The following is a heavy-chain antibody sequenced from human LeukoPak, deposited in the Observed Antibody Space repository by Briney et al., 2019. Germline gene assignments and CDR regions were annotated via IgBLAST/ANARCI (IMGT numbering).Heavy chain of an antibody. Sequence: QPGRSLRLSCAASGFTFSSYGMHWVRQAPGKGLEWVAVISYDGSNKYFADSVKGRFTISRDNSKNTLYLQMNSLRAEDTAVYYCAKDRGRSSSWFYDAFDIWGQGTMVTVSS. V-gene: IGHV3-30*18. J-gene: IGHJ3*02. CDR1: GFTFSSYG. CDR2: ISYDGSNK. D-gene: IGHD6-13*01. CDR3: AKDRGRSSSWFYDAFDI.